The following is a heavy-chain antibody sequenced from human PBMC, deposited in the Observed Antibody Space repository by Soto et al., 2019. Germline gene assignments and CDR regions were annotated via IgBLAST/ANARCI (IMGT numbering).Heavy chain of an antibody. CDR2: ISGSGGST. CDR1: GFTFSSYA. D-gene: IGHD3-10*01. CDR3: AKNSYYGSGSYLTDY. V-gene: IGHV3-23*01. J-gene: IGHJ4*02. Sequence: GGSLRLSCAASGFTFSSYAMSWVRQAPGKGLEWVSAISGSGGSTYYADSVKGRFTISRDNSKNTLYLQMNSLRAEDTAVYYCAKNSYYGSGSYLTDYWGQGTLVTVSS.